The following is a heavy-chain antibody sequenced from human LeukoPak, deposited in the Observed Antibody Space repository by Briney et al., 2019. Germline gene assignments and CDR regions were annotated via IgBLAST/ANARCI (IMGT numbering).Heavy chain of an antibody. CDR2: ISSSGSTI. D-gene: IGHD3-10*02. Sequence: GGSLRLSCAASGFTFSSYEMNWVRQAPGKGLEWVSYISSSGSTIYYADSVKGRFTISRDNAKNSLYLQMNSLRAEDTAIHYCAELGITMIGGVWGKGTTVTISS. CDR3: AELGITMIGGV. J-gene: IGHJ6*04. CDR1: GFTFSSYE. V-gene: IGHV3-48*03.